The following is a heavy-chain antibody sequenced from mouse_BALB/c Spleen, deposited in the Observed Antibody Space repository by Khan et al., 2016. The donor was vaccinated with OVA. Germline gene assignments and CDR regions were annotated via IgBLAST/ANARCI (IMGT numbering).Heavy chain of an antibody. CDR1: GYSITSGYG. D-gene: IGHD1-2*01. J-gene: IGHJ2*01. CDR3: ARTARTKY. V-gene: IGHV3-2*02. Sequence: EVQLVESGPGLVKPSPSLSLTCTVTGYSITSGYGWNWIRQFPGNKLEWMGYISYSGSTNYNPSLKSRISITRDTSKNQFFLQLNSVTTEDTATYYCARTARTKYWGQGTTLTVSS. CDR2: ISYSGST.